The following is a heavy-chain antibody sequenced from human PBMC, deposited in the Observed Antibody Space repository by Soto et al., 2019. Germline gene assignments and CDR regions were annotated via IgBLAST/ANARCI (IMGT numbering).Heavy chain of an antibody. Sequence: ASQTLSLTCTVSGGSISSYYWSWIRQPAGEGLKWIGRIDSSGSTNYDPSLKSRVSMSVDTSKKQLSLNLISVTAADTAVYYCARSGGSFNLDYWGLGTLVTVSS. J-gene: IGHJ4*02. CDR3: ARSGGSFNLDY. CDR2: IDSSGST. V-gene: IGHV4-4*07. CDR1: GGSISSYY. D-gene: IGHD1-26*01.